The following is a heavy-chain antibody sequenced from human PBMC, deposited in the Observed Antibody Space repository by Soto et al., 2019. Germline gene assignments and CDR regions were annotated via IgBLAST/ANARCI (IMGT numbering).Heavy chain of an antibody. CDR2: IYHSGST. CDR1: GGSISSGGYS. CDR3: ARIYSGTYRLDV. V-gene: IGHV4-30-2*01. J-gene: IGHJ6*02. Sequence: SATLSLTCAVSGGSISSGGYSWSWIRQPPGKGLEWIGYIYHSGSTYYNPSLKSRVTISVDRSKNQFSLKLSSVTAAETAVYYCARIYSGTYRLDVWGQGTTVT. D-gene: IGHD1-26*01.